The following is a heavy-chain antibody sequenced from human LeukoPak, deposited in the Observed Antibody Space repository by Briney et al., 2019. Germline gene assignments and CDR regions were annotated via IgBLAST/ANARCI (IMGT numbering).Heavy chain of an antibody. D-gene: IGHD6-19*01. J-gene: IGHJ4*02. V-gene: IGHV3-11*04. CDR1: GFTFSDYY. CDR2: ISSSGNII. Sequence: GGSLRLSCAASGFTFSDYYMSWIRQAPGKGLEWVSYISSSGNIIYFAGSVKGRFTISRDNAKNSLYLQMNSLRAEDTAVYYCARVAVTGIGVDYWGQGTQVTVSS. CDR3: ARVAVTGIGVDY.